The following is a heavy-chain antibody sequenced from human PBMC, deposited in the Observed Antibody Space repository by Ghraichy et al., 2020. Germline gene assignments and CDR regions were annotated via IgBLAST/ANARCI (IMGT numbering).Heavy chain of an antibody. Sequence: GESLNISCAASGFTFSNYDMSWVRQAPGKGLEYVSVISGSGSSTYYEGSVKGRFTTSRDNSKNTLYLQMNSLRAEDTAVYYCAKSRIEGSRVAGYWGQGTLVTVSS. CDR1: GFTFSNYD. V-gene: IGHV3-23*01. D-gene: IGHD2-15*01. CDR2: ISGSGSST. CDR3: AKSRIEGSRVAGY. J-gene: IGHJ4*02.